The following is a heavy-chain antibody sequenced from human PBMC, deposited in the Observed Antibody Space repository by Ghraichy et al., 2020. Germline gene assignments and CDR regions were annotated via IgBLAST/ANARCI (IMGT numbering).Heavy chain of an antibody. Sequence: ETLSLTCAASGFTFDDLGMSWVRQAPAKGLEWVSGISWDGGATAYADSVKGRFTISRDNAKNSLYLQMNSLRAEDTALYYCARDRSSTWYSLDYWGLGTLVTVSS. V-gene: IGHV3-20*04. CDR3: ARDRSSTWYSLDY. CDR1: GFTFDDLG. D-gene: IGHD2-2*01. J-gene: IGHJ4*02. CDR2: ISWDGGAT.